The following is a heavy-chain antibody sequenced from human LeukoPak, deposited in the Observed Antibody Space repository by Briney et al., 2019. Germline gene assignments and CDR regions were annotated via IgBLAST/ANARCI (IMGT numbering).Heavy chain of an antibody. CDR1: GFTFSYYW. J-gene: IGHJ6*02. V-gene: IGHV3-7*01. CDR2: IKKDGSEK. Sequence: GGSLRLSCAAPGFTFSYYWMSWVRQAPGKGLEWVANIKKDGSEKYYVDSVKGRFTISRDNAKNSLYLQMNSLRAEDTAVFYCARRGATPAGYHYAMDVWGQGTTVTVSS. CDR3: ARRGATPAGYHYAMDV. D-gene: IGHD1-26*01.